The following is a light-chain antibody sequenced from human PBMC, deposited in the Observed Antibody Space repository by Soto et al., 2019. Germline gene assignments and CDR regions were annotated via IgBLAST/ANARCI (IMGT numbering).Light chain of an antibody. Sequence: EIVMTQSPATLSVSPGERATLSCRASQSVNNNLAWYQQKPGQAPRLLIYDASTRATGIPDRFSGSGSGTDFTLTISRLEPEDFAVYYCQQYGSSPLYTFGQGTKLEIK. CDR2: DAS. CDR3: QQYGSSPLYT. V-gene: IGKV3-20*01. J-gene: IGKJ2*01. CDR1: QSVNNN.